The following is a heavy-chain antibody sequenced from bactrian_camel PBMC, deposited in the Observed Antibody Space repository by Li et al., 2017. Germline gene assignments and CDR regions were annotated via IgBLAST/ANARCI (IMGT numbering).Heavy chain of an antibody. D-gene: IGHD1*01. CDR2: IDSGGKT. CDR3: AAGGTWHDAGWWLTRPDIWSY. V-gene: IGHV3S53*01. Sequence: HVQLVESGGGSVQAGGSLTLACSVSGYTYSGDCMAWFRQVPDKEREGVAVIDSGGKTNYADSVKARFTISKDNTENTLYLQMTNLQPEDTGRYYCAAGGTWHDAGWWLTRPDIWSYWGQGTQVTVS. J-gene: IGHJ4*01. CDR1: GYTYSGDC.